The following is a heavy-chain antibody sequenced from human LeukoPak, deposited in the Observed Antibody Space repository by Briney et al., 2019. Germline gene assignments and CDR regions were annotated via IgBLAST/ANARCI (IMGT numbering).Heavy chain of an antibody. CDR3: AKMVYSRYVDL. V-gene: IGHV3-23*01. CDR1: GITFSTFA. CDR2: ISNTGNRT. Sequence: GGSLRLSCAASGITFSTFAMSWVRQAPGKGLEWVSFISNTGNRTYCADSVNGRFSISRDNSKNTLYLQMNSLRVEDTAIYYCAKMVYSRYVDLWGRGTLVIVSS. D-gene: IGHD2-8*01. J-gene: IGHJ2*01.